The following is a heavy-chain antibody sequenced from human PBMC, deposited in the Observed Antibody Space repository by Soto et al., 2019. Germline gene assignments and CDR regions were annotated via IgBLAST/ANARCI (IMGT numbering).Heavy chain of an antibody. Sequence: GGSLRLSCAASGFTVSSTYMSWVRQAPGKGLEWVSVIYSGGSTYYADSVKGRFTISRDNSKNTLYPQMNSLRAEDTAVYYCAREGLSGDYFDYWGQGTLVTVSS. J-gene: IGHJ4*02. CDR1: GFTVSSTY. CDR2: IYSGGST. CDR3: AREGLSGDYFDY. V-gene: IGHV3-53*01. D-gene: IGHD3-16*01.